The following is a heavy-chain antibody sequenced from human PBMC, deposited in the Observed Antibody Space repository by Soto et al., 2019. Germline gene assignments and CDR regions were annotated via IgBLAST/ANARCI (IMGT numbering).Heavy chain of an antibody. D-gene: IGHD6-13*01. CDR2: TYYRAKWYN. J-gene: IGHJ4*02. CDR3: ARLIGNSWFSD. V-gene: IGHV6-1*01. Sequence: QVQLQQSGPGLVRPSQTLSLTCVISGDSVASNSATWYGIRQSTSRGLEWLGRTYYRAKWYNDYADSVQSRLTINPDTTNNQFSQHLDSVIPEDTAMYYCARLIGNSWFSDGGQGTLVTVSS. CDR1: GDSVASNSAT.